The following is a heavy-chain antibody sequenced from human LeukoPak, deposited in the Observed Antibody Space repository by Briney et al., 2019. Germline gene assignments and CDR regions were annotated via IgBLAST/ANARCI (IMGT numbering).Heavy chain of an antibody. Sequence: GGSLRLSCVASGFPLDDYALHCVRQAPGGGVECISHISGDGDNTYYADSVKGRVTISRDNSKNSLYLQMSSLRAEDTALYYCAKGVRSGTYYDCFDPWGQGTLVTVSS. V-gene: IGHV3-43*02. CDR1: GFPLDDYA. D-gene: IGHD1-26*01. CDR2: ISGDGDNT. CDR3: AKGVRSGTYYDCFDP. J-gene: IGHJ5*02.